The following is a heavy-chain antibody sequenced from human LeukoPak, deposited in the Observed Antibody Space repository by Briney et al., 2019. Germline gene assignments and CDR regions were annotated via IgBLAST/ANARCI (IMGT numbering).Heavy chain of an antibody. V-gene: IGHV3-30*02. J-gene: IGHJ3*02. CDR2: IWYGESNK. CDR3: AKGATYCSSTSCPDAFDI. Sequence: GGSLRLSCAASGFTFSNYGMNWVRQAPGKGLEWVAVIWYGESNKYYADSVKGRFTISRDNSKNTLYLQMNSLRAEDTAVYYCAKGATYCSSTSCPDAFDIWGQGTMVTGSS. D-gene: IGHD2-2*01. CDR1: GFTFSNYG.